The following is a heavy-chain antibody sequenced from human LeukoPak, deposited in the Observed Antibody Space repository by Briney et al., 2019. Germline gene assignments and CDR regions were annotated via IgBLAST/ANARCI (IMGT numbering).Heavy chain of an antibody. Sequence: PGGSLRLSCVASGITFSRSWMSWVRQTPGKGLEWVAKIRQDGSEKYYMDSVKGRFTISRDNAKNSLYLQMNSLRAEDTALYYCAKDGERLLLGWFDPWGQGTLVTVSS. CDR1: GITFSRSW. V-gene: IGHV3-7*03. CDR3: AKDGERLLLGWFDP. J-gene: IGHJ5*02. CDR2: IRQDGSEK. D-gene: IGHD2-15*01.